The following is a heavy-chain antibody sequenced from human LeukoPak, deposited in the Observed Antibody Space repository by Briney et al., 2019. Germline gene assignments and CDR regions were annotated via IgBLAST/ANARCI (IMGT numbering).Heavy chain of an antibody. CDR3: AKDGGDGYNWKPSGFDY. CDR2: ISWNSGSI. D-gene: IGHD5-24*01. Sequence: QPGASLRLSCAASGFTFSSYAMSWVRQAPGKGLEWVSGISWNSGSIGYADSVKGRFTISRDNAKNSLYLQMNSLRAEDTALYYCAKDGGDGYNWKPSGFDYWGQGTLVTVSS. J-gene: IGHJ4*02. CDR1: GFTFSSYA. V-gene: IGHV3-9*01.